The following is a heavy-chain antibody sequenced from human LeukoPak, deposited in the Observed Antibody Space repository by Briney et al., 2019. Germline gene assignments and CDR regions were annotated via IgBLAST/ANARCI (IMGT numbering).Heavy chain of an antibody. CDR1: GGSISSYY. CDR2: IYYSGST. CDR3: ARGRGYFDWYPVY. Sequence: SSETLSLTCTVSGGSISSYYWSWIRQPPGKGLEWIGYIYYSGSTNYNPSLKSRVTISVDTSKNQFSLKLSSVTAADTAVYYCARGRGYFDWYPVYWGQGTPVTVSS. J-gene: IGHJ4*02. V-gene: IGHV4-59*01. D-gene: IGHD3-9*01.